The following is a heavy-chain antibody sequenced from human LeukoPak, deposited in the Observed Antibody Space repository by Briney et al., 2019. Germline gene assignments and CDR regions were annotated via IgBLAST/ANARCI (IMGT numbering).Heavy chain of an antibody. CDR1: GGSISSGAYS. J-gene: IGHJ3*02. D-gene: IGHD3-22*01. CDR3: ARHYYDSSDKAFDI. CDR2: IYYSGST. V-gene: IGHV4-31*11. Sequence: SETLSLTCAVSGGSISSGAYSWSWIRQHPGKGLEWIGYIYYSGSTYYNPSLKSRVTISVDTSKNQFSLKLSSVTAADTAVYYCARHYYDSSDKAFDIWGQGTMVTVSS.